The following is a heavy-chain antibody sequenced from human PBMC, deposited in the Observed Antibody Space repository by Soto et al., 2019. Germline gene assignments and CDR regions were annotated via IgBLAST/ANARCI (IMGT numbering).Heavy chain of an antibody. CDR1: GGSISSGGYS. CDR2: IYHSGST. D-gene: IGHD2-15*01. J-gene: IGHJ4*02. Sequence: QLQLQESGSGLVKPSQTLSLTCAVSGGSISSGGYSWYWIRQPPGKGLEWIGYIYHSGSTYYNPSLNSRVTTSVDRSNTQFSLKLSSVTAAATAVYYCARGQVVAAQHWGQGTLVTVSS. CDR3: ARGQVVAAQH. V-gene: IGHV4-30-2*01.